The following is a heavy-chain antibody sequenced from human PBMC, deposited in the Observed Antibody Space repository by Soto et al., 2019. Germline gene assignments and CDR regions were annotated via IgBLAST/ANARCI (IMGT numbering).Heavy chain of an antibody. V-gene: IGHV1-69*01. CDR2: IIPILGTA. CDR1: GGTFSSYA. Sequence: QVQLVQSGAEVKKPGSSVKVSCKASGGTFSSYAISWVRQAPGQGLEWMGGIIPILGTANYAQKFQGRVTITADESTSTAYMERSSLRSEDTAVYYCATTLGGYYDSSGYPPPRFDYWGQGTLVTVSS. J-gene: IGHJ4*02. CDR3: ATTLGGYYDSSGYPPPRFDY. D-gene: IGHD3-22*01.